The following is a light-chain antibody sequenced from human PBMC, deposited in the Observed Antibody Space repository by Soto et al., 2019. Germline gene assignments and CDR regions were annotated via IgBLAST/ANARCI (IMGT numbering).Light chain of an antibody. CDR2: RNN. CDR1: GSNIGSNY. V-gene: IGLV1-47*01. Sequence: QSVLTQSPSASGTPGQRVTISCSGSGSNIGSNYVYWYQQLPGTAPKLLIYRNNQRPSGVPDRFSGSKSGTSASLAISGLRSEDEADYYCAAWDDSLSGYVFGTGTKVTVL. CDR3: AAWDDSLSGYV. J-gene: IGLJ1*01.